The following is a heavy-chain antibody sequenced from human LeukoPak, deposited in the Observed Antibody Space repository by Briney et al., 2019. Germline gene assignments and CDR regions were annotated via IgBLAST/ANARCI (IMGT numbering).Heavy chain of an antibody. CDR2: IKQDGSEK. V-gene: IGHV3-7*01. D-gene: IGHD3-10*02. J-gene: IGHJ4*02. CDR1: GFTFSSYA. Sequence: GGSLRLSCAASGFTFSSYAMSWVRQAPGKGLEWVANIKQDGSEKYYVDSVKGRFTISRDNAKNSLYLQMNSLRAEDTAVYFCARRRVLMFNAIDHWGQGTQVTVSS. CDR3: ARRRVLMFNAIDH.